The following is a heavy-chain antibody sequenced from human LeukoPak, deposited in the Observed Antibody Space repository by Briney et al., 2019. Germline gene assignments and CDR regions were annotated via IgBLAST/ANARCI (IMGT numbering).Heavy chain of an antibody. V-gene: IGHV4-39*07. CDR2: IYHSGTT. J-gene: IGHJ4*02. CDR3: ATTMGN. CDR1: GGSISSYY. D-gene: IGHD5-12*01. Sequence: SETLSLTCTVSGGSISSYYWGWIRQPPGKGLEWIASIYHSGTTYYNPSLKSRVTISVDTSKNQFYLKLSSMTAADTAVYYCATTMGNWGQGALVTVSS.